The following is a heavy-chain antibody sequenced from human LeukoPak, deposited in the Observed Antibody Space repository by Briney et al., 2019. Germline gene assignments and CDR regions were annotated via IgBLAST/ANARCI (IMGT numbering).Heavy chain of an antibody. Sequence: GESLKISCKGSGYSFTSYWNGWVRQMPGKRLGWMGINYPGDSDTRYSPSFQSQVTITANNYSSTAHLPRSSMKAAAPALLYFGSRDYYDSSGYSQGVGYWGQGTLVTVSS. CDR2: NYPGDSDT. V-gene: IGHV5-51*01. D-gene: IGHD3-22*01. J-gene: IGHJ4*02. CDR3: GSRDYYDSSGYSQGVGY. CDR1: GYSFTSYW.